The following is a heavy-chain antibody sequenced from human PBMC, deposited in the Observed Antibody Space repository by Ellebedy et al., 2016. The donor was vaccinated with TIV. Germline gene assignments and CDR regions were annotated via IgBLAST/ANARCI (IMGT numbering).Heavy chain of an antibody. CDR2: ISWNSGKI. J-gene: IGHJ4*02. Sequence: SLKISCAASGFTFDDYGMHWVRQAPGKGLEWVSGISWNSGKIGYADSVKGRFTISRDNAKNSLYLQMNSLRAEDTAVYYCARAKAGTGSSDYWGQGTLVTVSS. V-gene: IGHV3-9*01. CDR3: ARAKAGTGSSDY. CDR1: GFTFDDYG. D-gene: IGHD3-10*01.